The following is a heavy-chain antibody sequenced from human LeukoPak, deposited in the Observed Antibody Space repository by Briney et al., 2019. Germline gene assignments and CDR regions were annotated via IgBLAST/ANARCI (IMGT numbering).Heavy chain of an antibody. V-gene: IGHV4-59*01. CDR2: IYYSGST. J-gene: IGHJ6*02. D-gene: IGHD3-10*01. CDR3: ARGPGDANYGMDV. CDR1: GGSISSYY. Sequence: SETLSLTCTVSGGSISSYYWSWIRQPPGMGLEWIGYIYYSGSTDYNPSLKSRVTISVDTSKNQFSLELSSVTAADTAVYYCARGPGDANYGMDVWGQGTTVTVSS.